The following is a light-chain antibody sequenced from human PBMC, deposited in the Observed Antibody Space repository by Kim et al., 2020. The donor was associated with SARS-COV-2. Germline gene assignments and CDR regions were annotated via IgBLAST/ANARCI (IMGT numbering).Light chain of an antibody. CDR2: AAS. V-gene: IGKV1-8*01. Sequence: ASTGDRVTIACRASQGISSYLAWYQQKPGKAPKLLIYAASTLQSGVPSRFSGSGSGTDFTLTISCLQSEDFATYYCQQYYSYPPYTFGQGTKLEI. CDR1: QGISSY. CDR3: QQYYSYPPYT. J-gene: IGKJ2*01.